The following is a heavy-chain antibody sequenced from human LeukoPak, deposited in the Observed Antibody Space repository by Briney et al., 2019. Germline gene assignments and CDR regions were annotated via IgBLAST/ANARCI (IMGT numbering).Heavy chain of an antibody. CDR2: ISGSGGST. J-gene: IGHJ5*02. CDR1: GFTFSSYA. D-gene: IGHD2-2*01. Sequence: GGSLRLSCAASGFTFSSYAMSWVRQAPGNGLEWVSAISGSGGSTYYADSVKGRFTISRDNSKNTLYLQMNSLRAEDTAVYYCAKLHMVVVPAASCWFDPWGQGALVTVSS. V-gene: IGHV3-23*01. CDR3: AKLHMVVVPAASCWFDP.